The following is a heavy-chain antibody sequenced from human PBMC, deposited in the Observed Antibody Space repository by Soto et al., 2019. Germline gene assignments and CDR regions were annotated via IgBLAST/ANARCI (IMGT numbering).Heavy chain of an antibody. V-gene: IGHV4-39*01. CDR3: ATPSSIAARPDLGWGSYFDY. J-gene: IGHJ4*02. Sequence: PSETLSLTCTVSGGSISSSSYYWGWIRQPPGKGLEWIGSIYYSGSTYYNPSLKSRVTISVDTSKNQFSLKLSSVTAADTAVYYCATPSSIAARPDLGWGSYFDYWGQGTQVTVSS. D-gene: IGHD6-6*01. CDR1: GGSISSSSYY. CDR2: IYYSGST.